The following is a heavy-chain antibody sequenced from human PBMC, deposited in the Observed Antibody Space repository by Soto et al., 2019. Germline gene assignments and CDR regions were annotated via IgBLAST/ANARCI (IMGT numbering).Heavy chain of an antibody. D-gene: IGHD2-15*01. CDR2: MNPNSGNT. CDR1: GYTFTSYA. Sequence: QVQLVQSGAEVKKPGASVKVSCKASGYTFTSYAINWVRQATGQGPEWMGWMNPNSGNTGYAQKFQGRVTMTRNTSKSTAYVELRSLRSEDTAVLYCARDEDAWGFYPWGLGTLVTVSS. V-gene: IGHV1-8*01. CDR3: ARDEDAWGFYP. J-gene: IGHJ5*02.